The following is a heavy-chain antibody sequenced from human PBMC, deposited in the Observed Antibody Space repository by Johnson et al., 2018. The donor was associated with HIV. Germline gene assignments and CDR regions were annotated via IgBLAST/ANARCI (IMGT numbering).Heavy chain of an antibody. CDR2: IKQDGSEK. CDR3: VRGSSDNYLLDFDI. Sequence: VQLVESGGGLVQPGGSLRLSCVGSGFTFSSYWLSWVRQAPGKGLEWVANIKQDGSEKYYVDSVKGRFTISRDNAENSVFVQMNSLRDEDTAIYYCVRGSSDNYLLDFDIWGQWTMVTVSS. J-gene: IGHJ3*02. V-gene: IGHV3-7*01. D-gene: IGHD2/OR15-2a*01. CDR1: GFTFSSYW.